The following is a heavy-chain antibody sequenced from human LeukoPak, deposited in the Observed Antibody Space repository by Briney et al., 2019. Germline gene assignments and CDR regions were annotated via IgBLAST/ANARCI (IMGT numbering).Heavy chain of an antibody. J-gene: IGHJ5*02. Sequence: GESLRLSCAASGFTLSGYSMSWVRQAPGKGLEWVSAISGSGGSTYYADSVKGRFTISRDNSKNTLYLQMNSLRAEDTAVYYCAKDEFGYSSAWGQGTLVTVSS. V-gene: IGHV3-23*01. CDR3: AKDEFGYSSA. D-gene: IGHD6-19*01. CDR1: GFTLSGYS. CDR2: ISGSGGST.